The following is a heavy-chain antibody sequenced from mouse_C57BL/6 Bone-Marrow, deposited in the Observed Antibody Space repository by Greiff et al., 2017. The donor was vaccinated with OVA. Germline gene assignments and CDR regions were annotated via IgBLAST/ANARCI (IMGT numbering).Heavy chain of an antibody. J-gene: IGHJ3*01. CDR2: INPGSGGT. CDR1: GYAFTNYL. Sequence: QVQLQQSGAELVRPGTSVKVSCKASGYAFTNYLIEWVKQRPGQGLEWIGVINPGSGGTNYNEKFKGKATLTADKSSSTAYMQLSSLTSEDSAVSLCARSFIYYDGSGFAYWGQGTMVTVAA. D-gene: IGHD1-1*01. V-gene: IGHV1-54*01. CDR3: ARSFIYYDGSGFAY.